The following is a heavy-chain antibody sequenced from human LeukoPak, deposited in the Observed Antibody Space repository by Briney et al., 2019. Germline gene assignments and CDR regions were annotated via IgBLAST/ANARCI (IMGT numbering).Heavy chain of an antibody. CDR1: GYTFTSYD. V-gene: IGHV1-8*01. Sequence: ASVKVSCKASGYTFTSYDIYWVRQAPGQGLEWMGWMNPHSENTGYAQKFQGRVSMTRNTSTSTAYMGLSSLRSEDTAVYYCARGLDYDDSSGYVRYFDLWGRGTLVTVSS. CDR2: MNPHSENT. J-gene: IGHJ2*01. CDR3: ARGLDYDDSSGYVRYFDL. D-gene: IGHD3-22*01.